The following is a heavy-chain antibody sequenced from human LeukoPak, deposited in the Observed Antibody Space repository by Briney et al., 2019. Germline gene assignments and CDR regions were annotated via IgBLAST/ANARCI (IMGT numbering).Heavy chain of an antibody. CDR2: ISWNSGSI. CDR3: APPSYYHTSGSNY. CDR1: GFTFDDYA. J-gene: IGHJ4*02. Sequence: SLRLSCAASGFTFDDYAMHWVRQAPGKGLEWVPGISWNSGSIGYADSVKGRFTISRDNAKNSLYLQMNSLRAEDTALYYCAPPSYYHTSGSNYWVQATLVPFSS. D-gene: IGHD3-22*01. V-gene: IGHV3-9*01.